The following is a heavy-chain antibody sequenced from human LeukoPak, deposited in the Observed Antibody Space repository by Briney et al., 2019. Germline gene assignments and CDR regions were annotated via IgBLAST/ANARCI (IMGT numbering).Heavy chain of an antibody. J-gene: IGHJ3*02. CDR3: AKERTYYYGSGSYYNWAFDI. V-gene: IGHV3-30*02. D-gene: IGHD3-10*01. CDR2: IRYDGSNK. CDR1: GFTFSSYG. Sequence: GGSLRLSCAASGFTFSSYGMHWVRQAPGKGLEWVAFIRYDGSNKYYADSVKGRFTISRDNSKNTPYLQMNSLRAEDTAVYYCAKERTYYYGSGSYYNWAFDIWGQGTMVTVSS.